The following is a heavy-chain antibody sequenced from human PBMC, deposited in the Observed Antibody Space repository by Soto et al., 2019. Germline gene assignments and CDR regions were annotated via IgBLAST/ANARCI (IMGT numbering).Heavy chain of an antibody. CDR1: GYTFTSYG. CDR2: ISGYNART. CDR3: KSAALGSSSPAAF. V-gene: IGHV1-18*03. J-gene: IGHJ4*02. D-gene: IGHD2-2*01. Sequence: QVQLVQSAAEVKKPGASVKVSCKASGYTFTSYGFTWVRQAPGQGLEGMGWISGYNARTKYAQTIQDRITMTIDTPQSAVHVEVRGMRSNDMAVYSCKSAALGSSSPAAFWGQGTLVTVSS.